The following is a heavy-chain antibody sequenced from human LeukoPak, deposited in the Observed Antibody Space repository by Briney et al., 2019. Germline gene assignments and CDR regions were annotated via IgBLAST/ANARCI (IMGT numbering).Heavy chain of an antibody. D-gene: IGHD5-12*01. CDR1: GGSISGGGYS. Sequence: SQTLSFTRAVSGGSISGGGYSWSWIRQPPGKGLEWIGYIYHSGSTYYNPSLKSRVTISVDRSKNQFSLKLSSVTAADTAVYYCARYSGYVGFDYWGQGTLVTVSS. CDR3: ARYSGYVGFDY. J-gene: IGHJ4*02. CDR2: IYHSGST. V-gene: IGHV4-30-2*01.